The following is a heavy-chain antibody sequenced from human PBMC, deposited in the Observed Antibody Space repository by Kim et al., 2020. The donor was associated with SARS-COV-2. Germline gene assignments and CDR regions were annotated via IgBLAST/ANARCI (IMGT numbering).Heavy chain of an antibody. V-gene: IGHV5-51*01. J-gene: IGHJ4*02. CDR3: ARQGPSITLDY. Sequence: GESLKISCKSSGYSFTSYWIGWVRQMPGKGLEWMGIINPRDSDTRYSPSFQGQVTLSVDKSITTAYVQWSSLKASDTAIYSCARQGPSITLDYWGQGTLV. CDR2: INPRDSDT. D-gene: IGHD3-3*02. CDR1: GYSFTSYW.